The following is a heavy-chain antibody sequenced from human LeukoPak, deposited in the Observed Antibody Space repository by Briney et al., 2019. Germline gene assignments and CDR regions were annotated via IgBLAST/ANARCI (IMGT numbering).Heavy chain of an antibody. Sequence: GGTLRLSCAASGFTFSSYGMNWVRQAPGKGLEWVSFVSIGGSFIYYADSVKGRFTISRDDAKNSLYLQMNSLTAEDTAEYYCARNKINTVTTGWYFDLWGRGTLVSVSS. CDR2: VSIGGSFI. D-gene: IGHD4-17*01. CDR1: GFTFSSYG. CDR3: ARNKINTVTTGWYFDL. V-gene: IGHV3-21*01. J-gene: IGHJ2*01.